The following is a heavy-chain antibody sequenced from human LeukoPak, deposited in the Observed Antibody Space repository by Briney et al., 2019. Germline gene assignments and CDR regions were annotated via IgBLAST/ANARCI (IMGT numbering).Heavy chain of an antibody. CDR2: IYYSGST. V-gene: IGHV4-59*08. D-gene: IGHD1-26*01. J-gene: IGHJ6*02. CDR3: ARQGGTTMMDV. CDR1: GGSISGYY. Sequence: SETLSLTCTVSGGSISGYYWSWLRQPPGKGLEWVGYIYYSGSTNYNPSLKSRVTISVDTSKNQFSLKLSSVTAADTAVYYCARQGGTTMMDVWGQGTTVTVSS.